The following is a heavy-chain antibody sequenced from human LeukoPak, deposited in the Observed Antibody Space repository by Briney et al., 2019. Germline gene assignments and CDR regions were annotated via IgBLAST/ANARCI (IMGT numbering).Heavy chain of an antibody. CDR3: ARDFFPYCSSTSCYYNWFDP. V-gene: IGHV4-4*07. Sequence: SETLSLTCTVSGGSISSYYWSWIRQPAGKGLEWIGRIYTNGSTNYNPSLKSRVTMSVDTSKNQFSLKLSSVTAADTAVYYCARDFFPYCSSTSCYYNWFDPWGQGTLVTVSS. CDR1: GGSISSYY. CDR2: IYTNGST. J-gene: IGHJ5*02. D-gene: IGHD2-2*01.